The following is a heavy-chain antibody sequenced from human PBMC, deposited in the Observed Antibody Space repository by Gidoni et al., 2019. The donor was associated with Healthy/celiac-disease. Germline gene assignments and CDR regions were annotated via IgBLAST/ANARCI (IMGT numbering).Heavy chain of an antibody. CDR2: IWYDGSNK. V-gene: IGHV3-33*01. CDR1: GFTFSSYG. Sequence: QVQLLESRGGVVQPGRSLRLSCSASGFTFSSYGMHWVRQAPGKGLEWVAVIWYDGSNKYYADSVKGRFTISRDNSKNTLYLQMNSLRAEDTAVYYCARANWNYVQYFDYWGQGTLVTVSS. CDR3: ARANWNYVQYFDY. D-gene: IGHD1-7*01. J-gene: IGHJ4*02.